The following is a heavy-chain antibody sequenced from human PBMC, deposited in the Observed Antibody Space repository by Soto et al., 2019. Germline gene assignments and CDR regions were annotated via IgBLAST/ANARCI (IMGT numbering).Heavy chain of an antibody. D-gene: IGHD6-13*01. CDR1: GSNISSYN. V-gene: IGHV4-59*08. J-gene: IGHJ5*02. CDR2: IYYSGST. CDR3: GRQESIAAAGTGYWFDP. Sequence: PSETQFLTYTFSGSNISSYNCSWLQQPPGKGLEMVGYIYYSGSTNYNHYLKSRVTITVDTSKNQFSLKLSPVTAADTAVYYCGRQESIAAAGTGYWFDPWGQGTLVTVSS.